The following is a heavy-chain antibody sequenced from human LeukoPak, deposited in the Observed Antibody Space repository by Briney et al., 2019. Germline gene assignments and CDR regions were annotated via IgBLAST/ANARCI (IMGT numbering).Heavy chain of an antibody. V-gene: IGHV3-66*04. D-gene: IGHD6-13*01. CDR3: ATQHSSGWSFYFDY. CDR1: GFTVSSNY. Sequence: PGGSLRLFFAASGFTVSSNYMSWVRQAPGKGLEWVSVIYSGGSTYYADSVKGRLTISRDNSKNTVYLQMNSLRAEDTAVYYCATQHSSGWSFYFDYWGQGTLVTVSS. CDR2: IYSGGST. J-gene: IGHJ4*02.